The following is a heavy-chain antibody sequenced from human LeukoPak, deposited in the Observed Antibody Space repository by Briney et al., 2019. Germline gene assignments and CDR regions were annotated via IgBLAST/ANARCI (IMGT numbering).Heavy chain of an antibody. CDR3: ARHRGSSSLFDY. CDR1: GGSISSNDYY. J-gene: IGHJ4*02. V-gene: IGHV4-39*01. Sequence: PSETLSLTCTVSGGSISSNDYYWDWIRQPPGMGLEYIGSIYYSGSTYYNPSLKSRVTISVDTSKNQFSLKLSSVTAADTAVYYCARHRGSSSLFDYWGQGTLVTVSS. D-gene: IGHD6-6*01. CDR2: IYYSGST.